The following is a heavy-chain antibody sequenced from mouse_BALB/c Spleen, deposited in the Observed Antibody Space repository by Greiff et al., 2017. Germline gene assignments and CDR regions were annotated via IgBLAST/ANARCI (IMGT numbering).Heavy chain of an antibody. J-gene: IGHJ2*01. CDR1: GFTFSSYA. V-gene: IGHV5-9-3*01. CDR3: ARHEPYFDY. CDR2: ISSGGSYT. Sequence: DVMLVESGGGLVKPGGSLKLSCAASGFTFSSYAMSWVRQTPEKRLEWVATISSGGSYTYYPDSVKGRFTISRDNAKNTLYLQMSSLRSEDTAMYYCARHEPYFDYWGQGTTLTVSS.